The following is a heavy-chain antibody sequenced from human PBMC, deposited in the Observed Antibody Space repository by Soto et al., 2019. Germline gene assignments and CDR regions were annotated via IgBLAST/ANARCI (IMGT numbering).Heavy chain of an antibody. CDR3: ARCPQPPDTADPYAVDV. V-gene: IGHV1-69*18. CDR2: IVPSVDTT. Sequence: QVQLVQSGIEVKKPGASVKVSCKASGGTFSRSGFHWVRQAPGQGLEWMGMIVPSVDTTNYAQKFQARVTISADQFTSTVYMELSSLRSEDTAVYYCARCPQPPDTADPYAVDVWGQGTRVIVSS. CDR1: GGTFSRSG. D-gene: IGHD5-18*01. J-gene: IGHJ6*02.